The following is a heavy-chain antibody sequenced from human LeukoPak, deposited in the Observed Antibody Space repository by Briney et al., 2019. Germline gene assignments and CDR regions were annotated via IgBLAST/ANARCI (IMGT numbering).Heavy chain of an antibody. D-gene: IGHD2-2*01. J-gene: IGHJ6*03. CDR3: AGTRPNYYYYYMDV. CDR1: GYTFTGYY. V-gene: IGHV1-2*06. Sequence: ASVKVSCKASGYTFTGYYMHWVRQAPGQGLEWMGRINPNSGGTNYAQKFQGRVTMTRDTSIGTAYMELSRLRSDDTAVYYCAGTRPNYYYYYMDVWGKGTTVTVSS. CDR2: INPNSGGT.